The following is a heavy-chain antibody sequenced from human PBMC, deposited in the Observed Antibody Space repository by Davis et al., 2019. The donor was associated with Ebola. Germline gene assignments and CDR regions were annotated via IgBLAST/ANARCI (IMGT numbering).Heavy chain of an antibody. CDR1: GYSFTSYW. J-gene: IGHJ6*02. CDR3: ARHLPYMVRGVIIRYYYYGMDV. Sequence: GESLKISCKGSGYSFTSYWIAWVRQMPGKGLEWMGVIYPRDSDTRYSPSFQGQVTISADKSFSTAYLQWSSLKAPDTAMYYCARHLPYMVRGVIIRYYYYGMDVWGQGTTVTVSS. V-gene: IGHV5-51*01. D-gene: IGHD3-10*01. CDR2: IYPRDSDT.